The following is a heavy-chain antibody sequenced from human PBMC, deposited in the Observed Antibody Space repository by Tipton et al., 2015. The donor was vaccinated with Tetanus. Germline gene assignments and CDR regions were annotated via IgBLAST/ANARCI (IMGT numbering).Heavy chain of an antibody. D-gene: IGHD2-2*01. CDR2: INPSGST. Sequence: TLSLTCAVSGTTFSAYYWGWIRQPPGKGLEWIGEINPSGSTTYNPSLKSRVTISVDRSKNQFSLEMTSVIAADAAVYYCARGLGHVSPHYRSTWRYYFDFWGQGALVTVSS. J-gene: IGHJ4*02. CDR1: GTTFSAYY. V-gene: IGHV4-34*01. CDR3: ARGLGHVSPHYRSTWRYYFDF.